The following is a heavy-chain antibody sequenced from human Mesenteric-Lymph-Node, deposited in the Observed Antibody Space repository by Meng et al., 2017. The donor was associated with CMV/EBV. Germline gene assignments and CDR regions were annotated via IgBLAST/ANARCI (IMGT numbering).Heavy chain of an antibody. Sequence: GESLKISCAASGFTVSSNYMSWVRQAPGKGLEWVSVIYSCGSTYYADSVKGRFTISRDNSKNTLYLQMNSLRAEDTAVYYCARTPNLRSPDYWGQGTLVTVSS. CDR3: ARTPNLRSPDY. V-gene: IGHV3-66*03. D-gene: IGHD4-17*01. CDR1: GFTVSSNY. CDR2: IYSCGST. J-gene: IGHJ4*02.